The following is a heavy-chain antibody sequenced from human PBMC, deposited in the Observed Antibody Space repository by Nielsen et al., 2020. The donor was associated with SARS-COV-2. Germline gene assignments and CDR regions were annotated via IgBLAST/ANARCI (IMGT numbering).Heavy chain of an antibody. CDR3: AKDKILVAAGSGAFDL. Sequence: GGSLRLSCAASGFTFSNYAISWVRQAPGKGLEWISYISDDNTIFYADSVKGRFTISRDNAKNSLYLHMNSLRPEDTALYYCAKDKILVAAGSGAFDLWGQGTMVTVSS. CDR2: ISDDNTI. J-gene: IGHJ3*01. D-gene: IGHD6-13*01. CDR1: GFTFSNYA. V-gene: IGHV3-69-1*01.